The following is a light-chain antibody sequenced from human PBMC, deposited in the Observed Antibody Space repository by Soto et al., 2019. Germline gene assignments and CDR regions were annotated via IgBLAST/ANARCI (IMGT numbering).Light chain of an antibody. Sequence: EFVLTQSPGTLSLSPGERATLSCRASQSFSSSYLAWYQQKPGQAPRLLIYGASSRATGIPDRFSGSGSGTEFALTISGLEPEDFAVYCCQLSGSALFTFGPGTKVDVK. CDR2: GAS. CDR3: QLSGSALFT. V-gene: IGKV3-20*01. J-gene: IGKJ3*01. CDR1: QSFSSSY.